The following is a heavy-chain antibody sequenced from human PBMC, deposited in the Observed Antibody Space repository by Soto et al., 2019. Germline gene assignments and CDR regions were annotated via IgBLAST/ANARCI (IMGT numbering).Heavy chain of an antibody. CDR1: GGSFSSYI. CDR2: VIPIQGRA. D-gene: IGHD2-21*01. J-gene: IGHJ6*03. Sequence: QVQLVQSGAEVKKPGSSVKVSCEASGGSFSSYIFTWVRQAPGQGLEWMGRVIPIQGRANYALKFQDRVTITADKSTNTVYMELRRLRPEDTALYYCAKILVFVDHAYMDVWGKGTTVTVSS. V-gene: IGHV1-69*02. CDR3: AKILVFVDHAYMDV.